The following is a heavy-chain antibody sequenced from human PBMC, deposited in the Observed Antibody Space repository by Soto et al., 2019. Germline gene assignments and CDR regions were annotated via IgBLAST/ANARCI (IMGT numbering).Heavy chain of an antibody. J-gene: IGHJ5*02. CDR2: INPSGDST. CDR1: GYTFTRYY. V-gene: IGHV1-46*01. D-gene: IGHD6-6*01. CDR3: ARGSRPTQNWFDP. Sequence: ASVKVSCKASGYTFTRYYMHWVRQAPGQGLEWMGIINPSGDSTNYAQKFQGRVTITADESTSTAYMELSSLRSEDTAVYYCARGSRPTQNWFDPWGQGTLVTVSS.